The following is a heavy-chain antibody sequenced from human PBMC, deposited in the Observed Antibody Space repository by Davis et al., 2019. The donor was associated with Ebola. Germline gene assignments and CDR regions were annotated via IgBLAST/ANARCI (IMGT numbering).Heavy chain of an antibody. CDR2: ISYSGSRT. Sequence: PGGSLRLSCAASGFTFSDYAMNWVRQAPGKGLEWVSIISYSGSRTYYADSVKGRFTMSRDNSKSTLYLQMNSLRVEDTGVYYCAKDQRFGSGYFSDWGQGTLVTVSS. CDR1: GFTFSDYA. CDR3: AKDQRFGSGYFSD. J-gene: IGHJ4*02. D-gene: IGHD3-10*01. V-gene: IGHV3-23*01.